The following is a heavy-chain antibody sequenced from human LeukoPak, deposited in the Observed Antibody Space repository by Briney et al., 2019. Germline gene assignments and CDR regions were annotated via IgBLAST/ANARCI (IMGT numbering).Heavy chain of an antibody. CDR2: IYYSGST. CDR1: GGSISSSSYY. CDR3: ARGEMATINIDPFDY. D-gene: IGHD5-24*01. Sequence: PSETLSLTCTVSGGSISSSSYYWGWIRQPPGKGLEWIGSIYYSGSTYYNPSLKGRVTISVDTSKNQFSLKLSSVTAADTAVYYCARGEMATINIDPFDYWGQGTLVTVSS. J-gene: IGHJ4*02. V-gene: IGHV4-39*07.